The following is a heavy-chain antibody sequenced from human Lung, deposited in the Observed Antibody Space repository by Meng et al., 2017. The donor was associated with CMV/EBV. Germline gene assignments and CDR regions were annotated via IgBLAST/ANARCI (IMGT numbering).Heavy chain of an antibody. Sequence: GESLKISCAASGFTFRAYNMNWVRQAPGKGLEWVSAISSTGTYIYYADSVKGRFTISRDNAKSSIDLQMNSLRVEDTAVYYCARGFADGINWGQRTLVTVSS. CDR3: ARGFADGIN. D-gene: IGHD1-14*01. V-gene: IGHV3-21*04. J-gene: IGHJ4*02. CDR2: ISSTGTYI. CDR1: GFTFRAYN.